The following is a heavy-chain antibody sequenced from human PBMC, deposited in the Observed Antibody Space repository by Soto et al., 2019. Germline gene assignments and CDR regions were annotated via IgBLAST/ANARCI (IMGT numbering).Heavy chain of an antibody. CDR2: TSSDGGTT. CDR3: AGKVVFLEWVFDN. Sequence: HPGGSLRLSCTTSGFIFGSYSMHWFRQAPGKGLEWVAVTSSDGGTTIYADSVKGRFTISRDNSKNTLYLQMNSLRVDDTAVYYCAGKVVFLEWVFDNWGQGIPVTVSS. V-gene: IGHV3-30-3*01. D-gene: IGHD3-3*01. J-gene: IGHJ4*02. CDR1: GFIFGSYS.